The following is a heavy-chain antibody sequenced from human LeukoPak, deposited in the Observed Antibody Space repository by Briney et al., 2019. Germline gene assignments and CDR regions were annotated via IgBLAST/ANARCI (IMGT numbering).Heavy chain of an antibody. J-gene: IGHJ3*02. CDR3: ARFGQNDAFDI. V-gene: IGHV3-21*01. CDR2: ISSSSSYI. Sequence: GGSLRLSCAASGFTFSSYSMNWVRQAPGKGLEWVSSISSSSSYIYYADSVKGRFTISRDNAKNSLYLQMNSLRAEDTAVYYCARFGQNDAFDIWGQGIMVTVSS. D-gene: IGHD3/OR15-3a*01. CDR1: GFTFSSYS.